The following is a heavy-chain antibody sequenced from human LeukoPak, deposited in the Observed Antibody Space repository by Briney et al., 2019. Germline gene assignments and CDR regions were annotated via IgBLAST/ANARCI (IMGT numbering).Heavy chain of an antibody. CDR2: ISVDGYST. CDR3: ARMGGGTFGDC. Sequence: GGSLRLSCAASGFTFSTYAMSWVRRVPGKGLEWVSSISVDGYSTYYADSVKGRFTISRDNSKNTLYLQMNSLQAEDTALYYCARMGGGTFGDCWGQGTLVTVSS. CDR1: GFTFSTYA. J-gene: IGHJ4*02. V-gene: IGHV3-23*01. D-gene: IGHD2-15*01.